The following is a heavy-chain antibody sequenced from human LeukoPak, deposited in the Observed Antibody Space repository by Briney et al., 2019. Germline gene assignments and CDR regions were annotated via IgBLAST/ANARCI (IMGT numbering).Heavy chain of an antibody. J-gene: IGHJ4*02. V-gene: IGHV3-23*01. CDR2: ISSGGTT. CDR3: TGSTNYSFDY. Sequence: GWALRLSCAPSRFTFTHYDMSWLGQAPRKGLGWGIIISSGGTTYSADSGKGWFTASTDNSKSTLYLQMESLRDEDTAVYYCTGSTNYSFDYWGQGTLGTVSS. CDR1: RFTFTHYD. D-gene: IGHD1-26*01.